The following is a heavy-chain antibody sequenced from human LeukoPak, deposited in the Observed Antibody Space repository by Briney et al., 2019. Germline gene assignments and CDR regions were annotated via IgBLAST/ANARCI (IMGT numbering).Heavy chain of an antibody. J-gene: IGHJ6*02. CDR1: GFTFSSYG. CDR2: ISYDGSNK. V-gene: IGHV3-30*18. Sequence: GGSLRLSCAASGFTFSSYGMHWVRQAPGKGLEWVAVISYDGSNKYYADSVKGRFTISRDNSKNTLHLQMNSLRAEDTAVYYCAKDVAPVLYYYGMDVWGQGTTVTVSS. CDR3: AKDVAPVLYYYGMDV. D-gene: IGHD5-12*01.